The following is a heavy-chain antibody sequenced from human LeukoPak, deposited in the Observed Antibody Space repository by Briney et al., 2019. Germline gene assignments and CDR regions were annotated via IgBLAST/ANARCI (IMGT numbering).Heavy chain of an antibody. J-gene: IGHJ4*02. Sequence: GGSLRLSCAASGLTFSSYAMSWVRQAPGKGLEWVSAISGSGGSTYYADSVKGRFTISRDNSKNTLYLQMNSLRAEDTAVYYCAKFTSSSSYKSFDYWGQGTLVTVSS. V-gene: IGHV3-23*01. CDR2: ISGSGGST. D-gene: IGHD6-6*01. CDR1: GLTFSSYA. CDR3: AKFTSSSSYKSFDY.